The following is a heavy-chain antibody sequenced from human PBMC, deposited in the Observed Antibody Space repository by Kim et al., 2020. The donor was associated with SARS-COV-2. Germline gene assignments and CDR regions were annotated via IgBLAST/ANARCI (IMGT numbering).Heavy chain of an antibody. CDR3: ARGLRLYGDYVRGGAFDI. Sequence: GGSLRLSCAASGFTVSSNYMSWVRQAPGKGLEWVSVIYSGGSTYYADSVKGRFTISRHNSKNTLYLQMNSLRAEDTAVYYCARGLRLYGDYVRGGAFDIWGQGTMVTVSS. J-gene: IGHJ3*02. D-gene: IGHD4-17*01. CDR2: IYSGGST. CDR1: GFTVSSNY. V-gene: IGHV3-53*04.